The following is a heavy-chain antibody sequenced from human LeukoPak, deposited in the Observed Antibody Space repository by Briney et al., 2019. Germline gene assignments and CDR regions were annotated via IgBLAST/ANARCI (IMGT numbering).Heavy chain of an antibody. Sequence: SGGSLRLSCAASGFTVSSNYMSWVRQAPGEGLEWVSVIYSGGSTYYAASVKGRFTISRDNSKNTLYLQMNSLRAEDTAVYYCARGAGYCSGGSCYSDDAFDIWGQGTMVTVSS. V-gene: IGHV3-53*01. CDR2: IYSGGST. J-gene: IGHJ3*02. CDR3: ARGAGYCSGGSCYSDDAFDI. CDR1: GFTVSSNY. D-gene: IGHD2-15*01.